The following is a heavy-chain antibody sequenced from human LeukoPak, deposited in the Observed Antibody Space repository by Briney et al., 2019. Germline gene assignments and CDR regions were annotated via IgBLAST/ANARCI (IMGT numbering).Heavy chain of an antibody. D-gene: IGHD6-19*01. V-gene: IGHV4-31*03. CDR1: GGSISSGGYY. J-gene: IGHJ4*02. Sequence: EPSKTLSLTCTVSGGSISSGGYYWSWIRQHPGKGLEWIGYIYYSGSTYYNPSLKSRVTISVDTSKNQFSLKLSSVTAADTAVYYCARGRAVAGTLFVGYYFDYWGQGTLVTVSS. CDR2: IYYSGST. CDR3: ARGRAVAGTLFVGYYFDY.